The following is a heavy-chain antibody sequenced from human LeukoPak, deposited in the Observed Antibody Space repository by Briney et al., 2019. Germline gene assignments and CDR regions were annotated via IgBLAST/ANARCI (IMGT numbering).Heavy chain of an antibody. Sequence: ASVKVSCKASGYTFTSYAMHWVRQAPGQRLEWMGWINAGNGNTKYSQKFQGRVTITRDTSASTAYMELSSLRSEDTAVYYCARASGRGWYYNYWGQGTLVTVSS. CDR2: INAGNGNT. D-gene: IGHD6-19*01. V-gene: IGHV1-3*01. CDR3: ARASGRGWYYNY. CDR1: GYTFTSYA. J-gene: IGHJ4*02.